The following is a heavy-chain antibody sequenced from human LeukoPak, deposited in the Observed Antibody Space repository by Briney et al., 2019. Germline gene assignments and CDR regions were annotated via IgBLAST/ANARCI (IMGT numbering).Heavy chain of an antibody. CDR3: ARDHYFDAFDI. CDR2: IYHSGST. D-gene: IGHD3-10*01. CDR1: GGSISSGGYS. V-gene: IGHV4-30-2*01. J-gene: IGHJ3*02. Sequence: SQTLSLTCAVSGGSISSGGYSWSWIRQPPGKGLEWIGYIYHSGSTYCNPSLKSRVTISVDRSKNQFSLKLSSVTAADTAVYYCARDHYFDAFDIWAKGQWSPSLQ.